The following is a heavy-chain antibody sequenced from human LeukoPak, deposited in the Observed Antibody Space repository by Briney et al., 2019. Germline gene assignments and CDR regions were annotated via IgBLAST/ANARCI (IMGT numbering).Heavy chain of an antibody. CDR1: GGTFSSYA. Sequence: SVKVSCKASGGTFSSYAISWVRKAPGQGLEWMGGIIPIFGTANYAQKFQGRVTITADESTSTAYMELSSLRSEDTAVYYCARVRYQVVVIAYDAFDIWGQGTMVTVSS. J-gene: IGHJ3*02. D-gene: IGHD2-21*01. CDR2: IIPIFGTA. V-gene: IGHV1-69*01. CDR3: ARVRYQVVVIAYDAFDI.